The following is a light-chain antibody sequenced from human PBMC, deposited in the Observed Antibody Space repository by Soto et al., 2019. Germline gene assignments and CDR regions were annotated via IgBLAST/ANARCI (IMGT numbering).Light chain of an antibody. CDR1: QSVSSSY. J-gene: IGKJ4*01. V-gene: IGKV3-20*01. CDR3: QQYGSSFT. CDR2: GAS. Sequence: EKVITQFPSTLSVYHGERATLSCRASQSVSSSYLAWYQQKPGQAPRLLIYGASSRATGIPDRFSGSGSGTDFTLTISRLEPEDFAVYYCQQYGSSFTFGGRTKVDIK.